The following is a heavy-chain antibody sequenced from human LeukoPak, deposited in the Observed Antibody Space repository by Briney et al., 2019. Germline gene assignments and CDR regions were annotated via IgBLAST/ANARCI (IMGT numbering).Heavy chain of an antibody. Sequence: GGSLRLSCAASGFTFSSCAMNWVRQAPGKGLEWASGMGTSGYTTYYADSVKGRFTISRDNSRNTVFLQMDSLRDDDTAVYYCAKGRSTAWYEFDSWGQGTLVTVSS. CDR3: AKGRSTAWYEFDS. J-gene: IGHJ4*02. CDR1: GFTFSSCA. V-gene: IGHV3-23*01. D-gene: IGHD6-13*01. CDR2: MGTSGYTT.